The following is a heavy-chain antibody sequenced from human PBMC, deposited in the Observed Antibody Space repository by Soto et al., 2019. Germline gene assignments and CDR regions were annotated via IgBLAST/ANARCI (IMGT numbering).Heavy chain of an antibody. CDR2: ISYDGSNK. CDR1: GFTFSSYG. V-gene: IGHV3-30*18. CDR3: AKEGGLWFGDRYSDF. D-gene: IGHD3-10*01. Sequence: QVKLVESGGGVVQPGRSLRLSCAASGFTFSSYGMHWVRQAPGKGLELVSVISYDGSNKYYADSVKGRFTISRDNSKNTVYLQMNSLRAEDTAVYYCAKEGGLWFGDRYSDFWGRGTLVTVSS. J-gene: IGHJ2*01.